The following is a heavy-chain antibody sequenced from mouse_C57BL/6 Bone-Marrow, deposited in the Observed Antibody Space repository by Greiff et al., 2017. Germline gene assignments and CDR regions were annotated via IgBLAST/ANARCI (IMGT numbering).Heavy chain of an antibody. CDR3: ARWLLIHWYFDV. CDR1: GYTFTSYW. J-gene: IGHJ1*03. Sequence: QVQLQQPGAELVMPGASVKLSCKASGYTFTSYWMHWVKQRPGQGLEWIGEIDPSDSYTNYNQKLTGKSTLTVDKSSSTAYMQLSSLTSEDSAVYYCARWLLIHWYFDVWGTGTTVTVSS. CDR2: IDPSDSYT. V-gene: IGHV1-69*01. D-gene: IGHD2-3*01.